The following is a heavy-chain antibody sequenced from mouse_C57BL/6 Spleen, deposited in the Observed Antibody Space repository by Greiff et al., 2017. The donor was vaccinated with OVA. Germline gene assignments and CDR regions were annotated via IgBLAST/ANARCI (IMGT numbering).Heavy chain of an antibody. D-gene: IGHD2-4*01. CDR3: ARKIYYDYDRAMDY. CDR1: GYAFSSYW. Sequence: VQLQQSGAELVKPGASVKISCKASGYAFSSYWMNWVKQRPGKGLEWIGQIYPGDGDTNYNGKFKGKATLTADKSSSTAYMQLSSLTSEDSAVYFCARKIYYDYDRAMDYWGQGTSVTVSS. V-gene: IGHV1-80*01. CDR2: IYPGDGDT. J-gene: IGHJ4*01.